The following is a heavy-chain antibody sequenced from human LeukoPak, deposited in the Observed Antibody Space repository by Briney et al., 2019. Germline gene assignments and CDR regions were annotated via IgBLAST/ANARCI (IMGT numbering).Heavy chain of an antibody. Sequence: SSVKVSCKASGYTFTGYYVHWVRQAPGQGLEWMGWINANSGGINYGQKFQGRVTMTRDSSISTAYMELSRLRSDGTAVYFCARDQATVATPWWDHWGQGTLVTVSS. CDR3: ARDQATVATPWWDH. D-gene: IGHD4-23*01. J-gene: IGHJ4*02. V-gene: IGHV1-2*02. CDR2: INANSGGI. CDR1: GYTFTGYY.